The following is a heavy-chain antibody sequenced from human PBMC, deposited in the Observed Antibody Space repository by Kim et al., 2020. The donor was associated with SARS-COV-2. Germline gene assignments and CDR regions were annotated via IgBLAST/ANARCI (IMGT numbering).Heavy chain of an antibody. V-gene: IGHV4-31*02. J-gene: IGHJ3*02. CDR3: AREPRLRFLEGDAFDI. Sequence: SLRSRVTISVDTSKNQFSLKLSSGTAADTAVYYCAREPRLRFLEGDAFDIWGQATMVTVSS. D-gene: IGHD3-3*01.